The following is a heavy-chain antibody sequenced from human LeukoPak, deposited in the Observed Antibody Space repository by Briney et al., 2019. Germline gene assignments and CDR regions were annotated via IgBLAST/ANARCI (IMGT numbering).Heavy chain of an antibody. V-gene: IGHV1-18*01. J-gene: IGHJ6*04. D-gene: IGHD3-10*01. Sequence: ASVTVSCKASGGTFSSYAISWVRQAPGQGLEWMGWISAYNGNTNYAQKLQGRVTMTTDTSTSTAYMELRSLRSDDTAVYYCARDFRFGELSDYYYYGMDVWGKGTTVTVSS. CDR1: GGTFSSYA. CDR3: ARDFRFGELSDYYYYGMDV. CDR2: ISAYNGNT.